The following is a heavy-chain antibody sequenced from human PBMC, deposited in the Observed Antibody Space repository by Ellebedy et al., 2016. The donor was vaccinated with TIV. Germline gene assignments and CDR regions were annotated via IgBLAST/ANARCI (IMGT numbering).Heavy chain of an antibody. Sequence: SETLSLTCAVYGGSFSGYYWSWIRQPPGKGLEWIGEINHSGSTNYNPSLKSRVTVSVDTSKTQFSLKLSSVTAADTAVYYCARDRRGKLEGDYYYGMDVWGQGTTVTVSS. D-gene: IGHD3-10*01. CDR2: INHSGST. V-gene: IGHV4-34*01. CDR3: ARDRRGKLEGDYYYGMDV. J-gene: IGHJ6*02. CDR1: GGSFSGYY.